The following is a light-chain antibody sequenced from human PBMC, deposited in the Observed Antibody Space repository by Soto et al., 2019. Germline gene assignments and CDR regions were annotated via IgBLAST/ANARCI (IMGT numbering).Light chain of an antibody. V-gene: IGKV2-30*02. CDR1: QSLIHSDGDTY. CDR3: MQGTHWPWT. CDR2: KVS. J-gene: IGKJ1*01. Sequence: EVVMTQSPLSLPVTLGQPASISCRSSQSLIHSDGDTYLNWFQQRPGQSPRRLIYKVSDRDSGVPDRFSRSGSGTDFTLKISRVEAEDVGSYYCMQGTHWPWTFGQGTEVETK.